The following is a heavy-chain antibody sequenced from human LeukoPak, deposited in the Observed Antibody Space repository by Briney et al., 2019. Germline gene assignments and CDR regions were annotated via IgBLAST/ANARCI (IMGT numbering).Heavy chain of an antibody. CDR2: ISAYNGNT. D-gene: IGHD6-19*01. J-gene: IGHJ4*02. CDR3: ARDIAEQWLVRKYYFDY. V-gene: IGHV1-18*01. Sequence: ASVKVPCKASGYTFTSYGISWVRQAPGQGLEWMGWISAYNGNTNYAQKLQGRVTMTTDTSTSTAYMELRSLRSDDTAVYYCARDIAEQWLVRKYYFDYWGQGTLVTVSS. CDR1: GYTFTSYG.